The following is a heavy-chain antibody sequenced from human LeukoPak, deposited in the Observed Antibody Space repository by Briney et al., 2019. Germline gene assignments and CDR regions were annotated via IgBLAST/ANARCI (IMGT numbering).Heavy chain of an antibody. CDR2: IYTTGST. J-gene: IGHJ6*03. D-gene: IGHD3-10*01. CDR1: GGSISSYY. V-gene: IGHV4-4*07. Sequence: SETLSLTCTVSGGSISSYYWSWIRQPAGKGLEWIGRIYTTGSTNYNPSLKSRVTMSVDTSKNQFSLKLSSVTAADTAVYYCARAVGSGSFQTYYYYMDVWGKGTTVTISS. CDR3: ARAVGSGSFQTYYYYMDV.